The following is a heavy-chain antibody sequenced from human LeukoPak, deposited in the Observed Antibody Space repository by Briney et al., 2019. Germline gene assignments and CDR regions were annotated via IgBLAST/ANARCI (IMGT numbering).Heavy chain of an antibody. Sequence: GGSLRLSCAASGFTFGTFGMHWVRRAPGKGLERVAVIWNDGSKKFYADSVKGRFTISRDNSKNTLYLQMNSLRAEDTAVYYCARDPLGGDYWGQGTLVTVSS. CDR1: GFTFGTFG. CDR3: ARDPLGGDY. CDR2: IWNDGSKK. V-gene: IGHV3-33*01. D-gene: IGHD3-16*01. J-gene: IGHJ4*02.